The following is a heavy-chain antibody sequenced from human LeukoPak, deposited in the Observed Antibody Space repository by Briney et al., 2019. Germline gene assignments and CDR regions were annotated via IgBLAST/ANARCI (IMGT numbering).Heavy chain of an antibody. CDR1: GYSISALAN. J-gene: IGHJ4*02. V-gene: IGHV4-38-2*02. D-gene: IGHD3-3*01. CDR3: ARGTAGFGVVPYDY. CDR2: IYYGGST. Sequence: SETLSLTCTVSGYSISALANWGWIRPSPGKGLEWIGSIYYGGSTYYNPSLKSQVTISLDTSKNQFSLNLTSVTAADTAVYYCARGTAGFGVVPYDYWGQGTLVTVSS.